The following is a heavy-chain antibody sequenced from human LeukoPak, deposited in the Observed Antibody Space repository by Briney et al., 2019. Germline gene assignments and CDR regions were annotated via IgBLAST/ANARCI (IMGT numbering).Heavy chain of an antibody. V-gene: IGHV4-34*01. D-gene: IGHD4-17*01. CDR1: GGSFSGYY. CDR2: INHSGST. CDR3: ARVRADYGDSNFDY. Sequence: SETLSLTCSVYGGSFSGYYWSWIRQPPGKGLEWIGEINHSGSTNYNPSLKSRVTISVDTPKNQFSLKLSSVTAADTAVYYCARVRADYGDSNFDYWGQGTLVTVSS. J-gene: IGHJ4*02.